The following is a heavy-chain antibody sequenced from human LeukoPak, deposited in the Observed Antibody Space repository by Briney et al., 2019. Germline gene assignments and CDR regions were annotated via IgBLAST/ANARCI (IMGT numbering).Heavy chain of an antibody. V-gene: IGHV1-69*05. D-gene: IGHD3-9*01. J-gene: IGHJ3*02. Sequence: SVKVSCKASGGTFSSYAISWVRQAPGQGLEWMGRIIPIFGTANYAQKFQGRVTITTDESTSTAYMELSSLRSEDTAVYYCARYDSAHDAFDIWGQGTMVTVSS. CDR1: GGTFSSYA. CDR2: IIPIFGTA. CDR3: ARYDSAHDAFDI.